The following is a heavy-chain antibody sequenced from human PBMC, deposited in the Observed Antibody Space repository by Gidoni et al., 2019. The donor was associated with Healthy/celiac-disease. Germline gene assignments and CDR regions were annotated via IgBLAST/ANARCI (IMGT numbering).Heavy chain of an antibody. Sequence: EVQLVESGGGLVQLGGSLRLSCAASGFTFSSYAMRLVRLAAGKGLEGVSAISGSGGSKYYADSVKGRFTISRDKSKNTLYLQMNSMRAEDTAVYYCAKVGGSGWYSPYFDYWGQGTLVTVSS. CDR1: GFTFSSYA. V-gene: IGHV3-23*04. J-gene: IGHJ4*02. CDR3: AKVGGSGWYSPYFDY. CDR2: ISGSGGSK. D-gene: IGHD6-19*01.